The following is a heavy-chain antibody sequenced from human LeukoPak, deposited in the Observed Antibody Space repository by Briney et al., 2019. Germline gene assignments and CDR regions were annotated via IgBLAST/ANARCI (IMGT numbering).Heavy chain of an antibody. CDR3: ARDRYYDFWSRHDAFDI. CDR1: GFTFSIYG. V-gene: IGHV3-23*01. J-gene: IGHJ3*02. Sequence: GGTLRLSCAASGFTFSIYGMSWVRQAPGKGLEWVSAISGSGGTTYYADSVKGRFTISRDNSKNTLYLQMNSLRAEDTAVYYCARDRYYDFWSRHDAFDIWGQGTMVTVSS. CDR2: ISGSGGTT. D-gene: IGHD3-3*01.